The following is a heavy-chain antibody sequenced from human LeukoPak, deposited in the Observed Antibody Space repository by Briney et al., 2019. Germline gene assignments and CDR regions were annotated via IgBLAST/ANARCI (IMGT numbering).Heavy chain of an antibody. CDR3: VKEVVATISPL. D-gene: IGHD5-12*01. Sequence: GRSLRLSCAASGFILSNCAMTWVRQAPGKGLEWVSGIDTKGTRTYYADSVKGRFTISRDNSKNTLFLQMNSLRAEDTAVYYCVKEVVATISPLWGQGTLVTVSS. CDR1: GFILSNCA. CDR2: IDTKGTRT. J-gene: IGHJ4*02. V-gene: IGHV3-23*01.